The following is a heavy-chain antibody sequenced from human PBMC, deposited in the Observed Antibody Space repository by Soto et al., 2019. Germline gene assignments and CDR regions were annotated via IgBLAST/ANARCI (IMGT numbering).Heavy chain of an antibody. V-gene: IGHV1-69*06. CDR1: GDTFSSYA. Sequence: SVKVSCKASGDTFSSYAISWVRQAPGQGLEWMGGIIPIFGTANYAQKFQGRVTITADKSTSTAYMELSSLRSEDTAVYYCARDGSGSYFYYFDYWGQGTLVTVSS. J-gene: IGHJ4*02. D-gene: IGHD1-26*01. CDR2: IIPIFGTA. CDR3: ARDGSGSYFYYFDY.